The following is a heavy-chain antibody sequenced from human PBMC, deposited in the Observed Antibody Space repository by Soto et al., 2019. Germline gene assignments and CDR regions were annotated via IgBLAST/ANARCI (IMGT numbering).Heavy chain of an antibody. CDR1: GFTFSVYA. CDR3: ANSVVPHAPSGVEV. Sequence: DVQVLESGGGLVQPGGSLRLSCAASGFTFSVYAMIWVRQAPGKGLEWVSDISGTGGTTHYADSVKGRFTISRDNSKNTLYLQMNSLRAKETALYYCANSVVPHAPSGVEVWGQGTMVTVSS. D-gene: IGHD2-15*01. CDR2: ISGTGGTT. J-gene: IGHJ6*02. V-gene: IGHV3-23*01.